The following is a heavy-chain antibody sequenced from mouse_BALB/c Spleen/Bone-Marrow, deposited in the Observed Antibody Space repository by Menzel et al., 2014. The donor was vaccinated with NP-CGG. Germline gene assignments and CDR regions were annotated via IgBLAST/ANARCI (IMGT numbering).Heavy chain of an antibody. CDR2: IYPYNGGT. Sequence: EVKLQESGPELVKPGAAVKISCKASGYTFTDYNMHWVKQSHGKSLEWIGYIYPYNGGTGYNRKFKSKATLTVDNSSTTAYMEIRSLTSEGAAVDYDARGGSHGGFVYWGQGTLVTVSA. J-gene: IGHJ3*01. CDR3: ARGGSHGGFVY. CDR1: GYTFTDYN. V-gene: IGHV1S29*02.